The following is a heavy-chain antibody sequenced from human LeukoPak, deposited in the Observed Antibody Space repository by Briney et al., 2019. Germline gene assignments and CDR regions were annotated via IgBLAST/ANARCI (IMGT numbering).Heavy chain of an antibody. CDR3: ARHDSSGHAFDI. CDR1: GFTFSSYE. J-gene: IGHJ3*02. CDR2: ISSSGSTI. V-gene: IGHV3-48*03. Sequence: GGSLRLSCAASGFTFSSYEMNWVRQAPGKGLEWVSYISSSGSTIYYADSVKGRFTISRDNSKNTLYLQMNSLRAEDTAVYYCARHDSSGHAFDIWGQGTMVTVSS. D-gene: IGHD3-22*01.